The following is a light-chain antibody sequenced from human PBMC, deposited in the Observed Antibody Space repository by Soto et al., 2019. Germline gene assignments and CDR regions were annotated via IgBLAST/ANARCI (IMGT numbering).Light chain of an antibody. V-gene: IGKV2-28*01. Sequence: STLSLPATPGEPASITCRSIQLLQNTNGDNYVEWYLQKPGRSPQLLIFVGSNLAAGVPDRFSGSGSGTDFTLKISGLEAEDIGVYYSIPPLQLWTFGQGTKVDI. CDR2: VGS. CDR3: IPPLQLWT. J-gene: IGKJ1*01. CDR1: QLLQNTNGDNY.